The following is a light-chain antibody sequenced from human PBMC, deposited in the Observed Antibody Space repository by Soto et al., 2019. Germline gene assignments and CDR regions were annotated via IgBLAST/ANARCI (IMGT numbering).Light chain of an antibody. CDR3: QQRNNWPLT. J-gene: IGKJ4*01. CDR2: GAS. Sequence: EIVLTQSPGTLSLSPGDRAALSCGASQSLSNNFLAWYQQKPGQAPRLLISGASNRATGIPARFSGSGSETDFTLTISSLAPEDFAVYYCQQRNNWPLTFGGGTKVDIK. V-gene: IGKV3D-20*02. CDR1: QSLSNNF.